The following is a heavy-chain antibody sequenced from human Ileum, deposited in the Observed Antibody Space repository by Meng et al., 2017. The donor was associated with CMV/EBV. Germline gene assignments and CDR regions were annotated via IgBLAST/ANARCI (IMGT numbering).Heavy chain of an antibody. CDR2: IGASGGTK. Sequence: GGSLRLSCAASGFTFRNYAMTWVRQAPGKRLEWVSDIGASGGTKYYADSVRGRFTVSRDNYQNSLFLQLNSLRAEDTAVYYCAKPVGNRELWFFDSWGQGVLVTVSS. V-gene: IGHV3-23*01. D-gene: IGHD3-10*01. CDR1: GFTFRNYA. CDR3: AKPVGNRELWFFDS. J-gene: IGHJ4*02.